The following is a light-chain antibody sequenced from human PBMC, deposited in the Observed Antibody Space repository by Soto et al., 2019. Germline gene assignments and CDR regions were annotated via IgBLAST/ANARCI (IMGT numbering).Light chain of an antibody. J-gene: IGKJ5*01. V-gene: IGKV3-11*01. CDR3: QQRSNWLIT. Sequence: EIVLTQSPATLSLSPGERATLSCRASQSVSSYLAWYQQKPGQAPRRLIYDASNRATGIPARFSGSGSGTDFTPTISSLEPEDFAVYYCQQRSNWLITFGQGTRLEI. CDR1: QSVSSY. CDR2: DAS.